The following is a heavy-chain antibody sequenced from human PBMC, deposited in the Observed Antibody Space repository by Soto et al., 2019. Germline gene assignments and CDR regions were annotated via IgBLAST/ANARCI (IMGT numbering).Heavy chain of an antibody. CDR1: GFTFSSYG. Sequence: QVQLVESGGGVVQPGRSLRLSCAASGFTFSSYGMHWVRQAPGKGLEWVAVISYDGSNKYYADSVKGRFTISRDNSKNTLYLQMNSLRAEDTAVYYCAKETTDTGGIDYWGQGTLVTVSS. CDR3: AKETTDTGGIDY. D-gene: IGHD5-18*01. V-gene: IGHV3-30*18. CDR2: ISYDGSNK. J-gene: IGHJ4*02.